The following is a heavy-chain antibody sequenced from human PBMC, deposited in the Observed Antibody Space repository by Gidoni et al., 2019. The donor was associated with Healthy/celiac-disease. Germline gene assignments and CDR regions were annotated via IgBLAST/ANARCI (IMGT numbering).Heavy chain of an antibody. Sequence: EVQLVESVGGLVKPGGSLRLSCAASGFTFSNAWMSWVRLAPGKGMVWVGRIKSKTEGGTTDYAATVKGRFTIARDDAKNTLYLQMNSLKTEDTAVYYCTTVGLVSESYGMDVWGQGTTVTVSS. V-gene: IGHV3-15*01. CDR2: IKSKTEGGTT. CDR1: GFTFSNAW. CDR3: TTVGLVSESYGMDV. J-gene: IGHJ6*02. D-gene: IGHD6-6*01.